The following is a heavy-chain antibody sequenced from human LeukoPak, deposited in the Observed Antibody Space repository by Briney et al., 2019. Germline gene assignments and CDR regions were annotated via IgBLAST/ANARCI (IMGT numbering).Heavy chain of an antibody. V-gene: IGHV4-34*01. J-gene: IGHJ4*02. CDR2: IYYSGST. CDR3: ARHAWLYYFDY. CDR1: GGSFSDYY. D-gene: IGHD3-22*01. Sequence: SETLSLTCAVYGGSFSDYYWSWIRQPPGKGLEWIGSIYYSGSTYYNPSLKSRVTISVDTSKNQFSLKLSSVTAADTAVYYCARHAWLYYFDYWGQGTLVTVSS.